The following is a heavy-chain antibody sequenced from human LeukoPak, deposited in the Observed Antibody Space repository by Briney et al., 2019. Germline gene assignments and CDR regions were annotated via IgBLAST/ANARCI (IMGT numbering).Heavy chain of an antibody. V-gene: IGHV4-39*01. CDR3: ARLRYYYDSSGYYADY. D-gene: IGHD3-22*01. J-gene: IGHJ4*02. CDR1: GGSISSSSYY. Sequence: PSETLSLTCTVPGGSISSSSYYWGWIRQPPGKGLEWIGSIYYSGSTYYNPSLKSRVTISVDTSKNQFSLKLSSVTAADTAVYYCARLRYYYDSSGYYADYWGQGTLVTVSS. CDR2: IYYSGST.